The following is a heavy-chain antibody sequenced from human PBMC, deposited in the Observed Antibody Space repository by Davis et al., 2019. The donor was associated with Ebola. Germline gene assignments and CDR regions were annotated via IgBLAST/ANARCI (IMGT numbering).Heavy chain of an antibody. Sequence: GESLKISCAASGFTFSSYAMSWVRQAPGKGLEWVSAISGSGGSTYYADSVKGRFTISRDYSKNTLFLQMNTLRAEDAAVYYCAGGTRSGWHLEYWGQGTLVTVSS. CDR2: ISGSGGST. J-gene: IGHJ4*02. CDR1: GFTFSSYA. V-gene: IGHV3-23*01. CDR3: AGGTRSGWHLEY. D-gene: IGHD6-19*01.